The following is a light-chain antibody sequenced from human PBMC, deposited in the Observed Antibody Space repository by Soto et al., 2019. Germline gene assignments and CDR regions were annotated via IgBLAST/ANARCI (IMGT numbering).Light chain of an antibody. CDR2: DVS. J-gene: IGLJ1*01. CDR1: SSDVGGYNY. V-gene: IGLV2-14*01. CDR3: SSYTSSSTLYV. Sequence: QSALTQPASVSGSPGQSITISCTETSSDVGGYNYVSWYQQHPGKAPKLMIYDVSNRPSGVSNRFSGSKSGNTASLTISGLQAEDEADYYCSSYTSSSTLYVCGTGTKLTVL.